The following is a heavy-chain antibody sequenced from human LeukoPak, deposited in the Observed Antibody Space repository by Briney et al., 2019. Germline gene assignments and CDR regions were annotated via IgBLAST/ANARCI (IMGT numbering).Heavy chain of an antibody. J-gene: IGHJ4*02. CDR1: GFTFSSYW. CDR2: INSDGSST. Sequence: GGSLRLSCAASGFTFSSYWMHWVRHVPGKGLVWVSRINSDGSSTSYADSVKGRFTISRDNAKNTLYLQMNSLRAEDTAVYYCTRSPSLGGSYWGFDYWGQGTLVTVSS. CDR3: TRSPSLGGSYWGFDY. V-gene: IGHV3-74*01. D-gene: IGHD1-26*01.